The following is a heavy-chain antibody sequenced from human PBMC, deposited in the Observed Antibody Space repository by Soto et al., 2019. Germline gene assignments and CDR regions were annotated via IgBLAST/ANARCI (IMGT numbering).Heavy chain of an antibody. CDR2: IYANGVT. CDR1: GFAVSNNY. J-gene: IGHJ4*02. D-gene: IGHD4-17*01. V-gene: IGHV3-66*01. Sequence: VRLVESGGGLVQPGGSLTLSCAASGFAVSNNYMAWIRQAPGKGLEWISVIYANGVTYNADSVRGRFTISRDNSKNTLYLHMNNLRDEDTSVYYCATAAYYGDREAYFDSWGQGTLVTVSS. CDR3: ATAAYYGDREAYFDS.